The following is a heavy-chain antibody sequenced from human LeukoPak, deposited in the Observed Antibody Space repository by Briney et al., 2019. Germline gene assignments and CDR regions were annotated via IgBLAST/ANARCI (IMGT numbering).Heavy chain of an antibody. J-gene: IGHJ4*02. V-gene: IGHV4-34*01. Sequence: SETLSLTCAVSGGSFSGYYWSWIRQPPGKGLEWIGEINHSGSTNYNPSLKSRVTISVDTSKNQFSLKLSSVTAADTAVYYCARGLWIAVAGTSIDYWGQGTLVTVSS. CDR3: ARGLWIAVAGTSIDY. CDR2: INHSGST. D-gene: IGHD6-19*01. CDR1: GGSFSGYY.